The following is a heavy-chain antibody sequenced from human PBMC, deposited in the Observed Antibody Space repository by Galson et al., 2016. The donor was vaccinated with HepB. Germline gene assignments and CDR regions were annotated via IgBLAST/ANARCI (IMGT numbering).Heavy chain of an antibody. Sequence: SVKVSCKASGDIFTTYSISWVRQAPGQGLEWLGWITPDNNNTTSEQKLQDRASMTTDSSPGTAYMELRSLKSDDTAIYYCARARFWSVSYHKYYYYGMDVWGEGTTVIVSS. V-gene: IGHV1-18*01. CDR2: ITPDNNNT. CDR1: GDIFTTYS. CDR3: ARARFWSVSYHKYYYYGMDV. D-gene: IGHD3-10*01. J-gene: IGHJ6*04.